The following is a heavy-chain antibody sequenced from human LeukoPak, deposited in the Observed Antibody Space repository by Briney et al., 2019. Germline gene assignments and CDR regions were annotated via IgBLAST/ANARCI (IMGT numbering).Heavy chain of an antibody. Sequence: GASVKVSCKTSGYTFINYVVHWVRQAPGQRLEWMGWINPGNGDTKYSQKFQGRITITRDTSANIGYLELRSLTSEDTAVYYCARTGSSGYRGGDAFDIWGQGTMVTVSS. J-gene: IGHJ3*02. D-gene: IGHD3-10*01. CDR2: INPGNGDT. CDR1: GYTFINYV. CDR3: ARTGSSGYRGGDAFDI. V-gene: IGHV1-3*01.